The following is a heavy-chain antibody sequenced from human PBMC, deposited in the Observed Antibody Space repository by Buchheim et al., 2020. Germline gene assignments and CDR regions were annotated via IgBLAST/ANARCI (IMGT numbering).Heavy chain of an antibody. CDR1: GGSISSGDYS. Sequence: QVQLQESGPGLVKPSQTLSLTCTVSGGSISSGDYSWSWIRQPPGKGLEWIGYIYHSGSTYYNPSLKSRVTISVDRSKNQFSLKLSSVTAADTAVYYCARGLPTDNYGEDWFDPWGQGTL. J-gene: IGHJ5*02. D-gene: IGHD4-17*01. V-gene: IGHV4-30-2*01. CDR2: IYHSGST. CDR3: ARGLPTDNYGEDWFDP.